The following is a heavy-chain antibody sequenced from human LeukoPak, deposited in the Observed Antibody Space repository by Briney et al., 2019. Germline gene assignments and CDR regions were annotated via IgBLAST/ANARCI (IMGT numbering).Heavy chain of an antibody. V-gene: IGHV3-23*01. CDR1: GFTFSSYA. J-gene: IGHJ4*02. CDR2: ISGDAVTI. Sequence: GGSLRLSCAASGFTFSSYAMAWVRQAAGKGLEWVSGISGDAVTIYYADSVKGRFTISRDNSKNTLYLQMSSLRAEDTAVYYCAKRDYYDSSGYFPLFDYWGQGTLVTVSS. CDR3: AKRDYYDSSGYFPLFDY. D-gene: IGHD3-22*01.